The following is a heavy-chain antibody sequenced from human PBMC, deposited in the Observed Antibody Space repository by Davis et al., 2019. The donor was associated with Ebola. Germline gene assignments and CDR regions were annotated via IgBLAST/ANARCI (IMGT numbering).Heavy chain of an antibody. Sequence: PGGSLRLSCAASGFTFSTYAMHWVRQAPGKGLEWVALTSYDGSNKKYADSVKGRFTISRDNSKTTLYLQMSSLRVEDTAVYFCAKSGPGGYYLNFWGQGILGTVSS. CDR3: AKSGPGGYYLNF. CDR2: TSYDGSNK. D-gene: IGHD1-26*01. CDR1: GFTFSTYA. V-gene: IGHV3-30*18. J-gene: IGHJ4*02.